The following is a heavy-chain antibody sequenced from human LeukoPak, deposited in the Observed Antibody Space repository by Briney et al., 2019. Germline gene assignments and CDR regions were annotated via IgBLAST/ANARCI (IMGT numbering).Heavy chain of an antibody. CDR1: GFTFSSYS. CDR2: ISSSSSYI. Sequence: GGSLRLSCAASGFTFSSYSMNWVRQAPGKGLEWVSSISSSSSYIYYADSVKGRFTTSRDNAKNSLYLQMNSLRAEDTAVYYCARGNYDSSGYYRNSMYYFDYWGQGTLVTVSS. D-gene: IGHD3-22*01. V-gene: IGHV3-21*01. J-gene: IGHJ4*02. CDR3: ARGNYDSSGYYRNSMYYFDY.